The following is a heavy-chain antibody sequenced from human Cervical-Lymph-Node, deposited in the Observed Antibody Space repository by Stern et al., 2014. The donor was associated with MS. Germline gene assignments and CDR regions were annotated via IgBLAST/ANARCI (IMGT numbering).Heavy chain of an antibody. CDR2: IIPIFRTA. D-gene: IGHD3-3*01. J-gene: IGHJ4*02. CDR3: ARGGEDADFWGGWWY. Sequence: VQLVESGAEVKKPGSSVKVSCKTSGGTFSRYAISWVRQGPGQGLEWMGGIIPIFRTASNAQRFQGRLTITADESTSTVYMELSSLTSEDTAVYYCARGGEDADFWGGWWYWGQGTLVTVSS. CDR1: GGTFSRYA. V-gene: IGHV1-69*01.